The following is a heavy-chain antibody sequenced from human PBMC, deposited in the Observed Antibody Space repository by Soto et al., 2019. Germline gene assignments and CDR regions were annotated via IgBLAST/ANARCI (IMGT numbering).Heavy chain of an antibody. CDR3: ARTSLTIFGPSNDYYGMGV. V-gene: IGHV4-30-4*01. CDR2: ISYSGST. D-gene: IGHD3-3*01. Sequence: SETLSLTCTVSGGSISSGEYYWTWIRQPPGKGLEWIGYISYSGSTHYSPSLKSRVSITVDTSKNQFSLNLASVSAEDTAVYYCARTSLTIFGPSNDYYGMGVWXLGTTVT. J-gene: IGHJ6*02. CDR1: GGSISSGEYY.